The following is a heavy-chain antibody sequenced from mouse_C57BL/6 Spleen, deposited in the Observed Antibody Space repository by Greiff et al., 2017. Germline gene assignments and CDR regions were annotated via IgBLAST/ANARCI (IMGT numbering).Heavy chain of an antibody. CDR2: INPSTGGT. CDR3: ARTPLITTVVEYYFEY. Sequence: EVQLQQSGPELVKPGASVKISCKASGYSFTGYYMNWVKQSPEKSLEWIGEINPSTGGTTYNQKFKAKATLTVDKSTSTAYMQLKSLTSEDSAVYYCARTPLITTVVEYYFEYWGQGTTLTVSS. V-gene: IGHV1-42*01. J-gene: IGHJ2*01. CDR1: GYSFTGYY. D-gene: IGHD1-1*01.